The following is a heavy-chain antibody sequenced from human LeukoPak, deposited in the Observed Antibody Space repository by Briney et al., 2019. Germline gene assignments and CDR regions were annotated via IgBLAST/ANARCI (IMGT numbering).Heavy chain of an antibody. CDR3: ARDVPDYDILTGYYLRVDY. CDR1: GYSISSGYY. J-gene: IGHJ4*02. Sequence: PSETLSLTCTVSGYSISSGYYWGWIRQPPGKGLEWIGSIYHSGSTYYNPSLKSRVTISVDTSKNQFSLKLSSVTAADTAVYYCARDVPDYDILTGYYLRVDYWGQGTLVTVSS. V-gene: IGHV4-38-2*02. D-gene: IGHD3-9*01. CDR2: IYHSGST.